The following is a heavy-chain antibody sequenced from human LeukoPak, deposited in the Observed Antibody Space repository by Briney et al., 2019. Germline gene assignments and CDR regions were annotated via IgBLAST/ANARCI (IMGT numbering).Heavy chain of an antibody. D-gene: IGHD3-22*01. CDR3: ARVATYYYDSSAEAFDI. CDR1: GYTFTSYY. V-gene: IGHV1-46*01. Sequence: ASVKVSCKASGYTFTSYYMHWVRQAPGQGLEWMGIINPSGGSTSYAQKFQGRVTITADESTSTAYMELSSLRSEDTAVYYCARVATYYYDSSAEAFDIWGQGTMVTVSS. J-gene: IGHJ3*02. CDR2: INPSGGST.